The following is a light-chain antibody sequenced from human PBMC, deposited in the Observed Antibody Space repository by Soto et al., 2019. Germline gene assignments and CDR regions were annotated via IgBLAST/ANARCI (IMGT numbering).Light chain of an antibody. V-gene: IGLV1-47*01. J-gene: IGLJ1*01. Sequence: QSVLTQPPSASGTPGQRVTISCSGSSSNIGSNYVYWYQQLPGTAPKLLIYRNNQRPSGVPDRFSGSKSGTSASLAISGLRSEEEADYYGAAWDDGLSVRYVFGTGTKLTVL. CDR1: SSNIGSNY. CDR3: AAWDDGLSVRYV. CDR2: RNN.